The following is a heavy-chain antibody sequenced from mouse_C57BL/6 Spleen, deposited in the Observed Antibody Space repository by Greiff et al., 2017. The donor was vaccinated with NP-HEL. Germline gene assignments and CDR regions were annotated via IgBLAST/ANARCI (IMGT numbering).Heavy chain of an antibody. V-gene: IGHV6-6*01. Sequence: DVKLQESGGGLVQPGGSMTLSCAASGFTFSDPWMDWVRQSPEKGLEWVAEIRNKANNHATYYAESVKGRFTISRDDSKSSVYLQMISLRAEDTGIYYGTPDGSYAMDYWGQGTSVTVSS. J-gene: IGHJ4*01. CDR1: GFTFSDPW. CDR3: TPDGSYAMDY. D-gene: IGHD2-3*01. CDR2: IRNKANNHAT.